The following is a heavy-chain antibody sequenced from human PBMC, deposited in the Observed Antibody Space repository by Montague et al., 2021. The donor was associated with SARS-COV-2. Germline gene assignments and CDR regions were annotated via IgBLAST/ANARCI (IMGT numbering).Heavy chain of an antibody. V-gene: IGHV4-34*01. Sequence: SETLSLTCTVSGGSFSGCCWSWIRQPPGKGLEWIGEINHSGSTNYNPSLKSRVTISVDTSKNQFSLKLSSVTAADTAVYYCARVRYYGSGTSLGMDVWGQGTTVTVSS. CDR1: GGSFSGCC. J-gene: IGHJ6*02. D-gene: IGHD3-10*01. CDR2: INHSGST. CDR3: ARVRYYGSGTSLGMDV.